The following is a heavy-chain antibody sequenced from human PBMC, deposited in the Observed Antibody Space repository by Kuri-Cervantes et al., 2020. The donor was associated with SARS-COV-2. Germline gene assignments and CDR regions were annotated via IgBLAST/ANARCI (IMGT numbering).Heavy chain of an antibody. CDR2: TYYRSKWSN. CDR1: GDSFSSNSAA. Sequence: SWAILGDSFSSNSAAWNWIRQPPSRGLEWLGRTYYRSKWSNDYAVSVKSRITINPDTSKNQFSLPLNPVTPEDTAVYYCARAERIAARTSYGMDVWGQGTTVTVSS. J-gene: IGHJ6*02. D-gene: IGHD6-6*01. V-gene: IGHV6-1*01. CDR3: ARAERIAARTSYGMDV.